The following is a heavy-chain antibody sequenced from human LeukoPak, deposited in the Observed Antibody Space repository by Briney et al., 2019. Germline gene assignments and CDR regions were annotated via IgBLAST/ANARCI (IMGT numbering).Heavy chain of an antibody. D-gene: IGHD3-9*01. CDR1: GFTFSSYG. CDR2: ISYDGSNK. Sequence: GGSLRLSCAASGFTFSSYGMHWVRQAPGKGLEWVAVISYDGSNKYYADSVKGRFTISRDNSKNTLYLQMNSLRAEDTAAYYCAKELDYDILTGYQSWGQGTLVTVSS. V-gene: IGHV3-30*18. J-gene: IGHJ5*02. CDR3: AKELDYDILTGYQS.